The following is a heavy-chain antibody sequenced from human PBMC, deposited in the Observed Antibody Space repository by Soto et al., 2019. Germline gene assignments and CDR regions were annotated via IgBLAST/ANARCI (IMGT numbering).Heavy chain of an antibody. J-gene: IGHJ5*02. V-gene: IGHV3-15*01. CDR2: IKSKTDGGTT. CDR1: RFTFSNAW. Sequence: EVQLVESGGGLVKPGGSLRLSCAASRFTFSNAWMSWVRQAPGKGLEWVGRIKSKTDGGTTDYAAPVKGRFTISRDDSKNTLYLQMNSLKIEDTAVYYCTTVLDLFLRGWFDPWGQGTLVTVSS. D-gene: IGHD4-17*01. CDR3: TTVLDLFLRGWFDP.